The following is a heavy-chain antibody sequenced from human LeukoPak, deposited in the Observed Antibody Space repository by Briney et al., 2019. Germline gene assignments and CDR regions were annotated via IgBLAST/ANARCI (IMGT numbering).Heavy chain of an antibody. CDR1: GFTFDDYA. V-gene: IGHV3-9*01. D-gene: IGHD3-3*01. J-gene: IGHJ4*02. Sequence: GGSLRLPCAASGFTFDDYAMHWVRQAPGKGLEWVSGISWNSGSIGYADSVKGRFTISRDNAKNSLYLQMNSLRAEDTAVYYCAKDGYWRVPFPFDYWGQGTLVTVSS. CDR3: AKDGYWRVPFPFDY. CDR2: ISWNSGSI.